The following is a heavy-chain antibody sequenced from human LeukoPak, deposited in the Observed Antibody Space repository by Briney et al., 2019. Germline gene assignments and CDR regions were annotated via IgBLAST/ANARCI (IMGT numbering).Heavy chain of an antibody. Sequence: GGSLRLSCAASGFTVSSNYMSWVRQAPGKGLEWVSVIYSGGSTYYADSVKGRFTISRDNSKNPLYLQMNSLRAEDTAVYDCARDVVLEATITGLYYYYGMDVWGQGTTVTVSS. CDR3: ARDVVLEATITGLYYYYGMDV. V-gene: IGHV3-66*01. J-gene: IGHJ6*02. CDR2: IYSGGST. D-gene: IGHD5-12*01. CDR1: GFTVSSNY.